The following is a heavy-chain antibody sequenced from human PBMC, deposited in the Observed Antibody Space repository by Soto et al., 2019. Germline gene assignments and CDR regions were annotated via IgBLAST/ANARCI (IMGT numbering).Heavy chain of an antibody. CDR3: ARAGSESLYYYYYYMDV. CDR1: VFTVSSNY. D-gene: IGHD2-15*01. CDR2: IYSGGST. J-gene: IGHJ6*03. V-gene: IGHV3-53*04. Sequence: GGSLRLSCAASVFTVSSNYMSWVRQAPGKGLEWVSVIYSGGSTYYADSVKGRFTISRHNSKNTLYLQMNSLRAEDTAVYYCARAGSESLYYYYYYMDVWGKGTTVTVSS.